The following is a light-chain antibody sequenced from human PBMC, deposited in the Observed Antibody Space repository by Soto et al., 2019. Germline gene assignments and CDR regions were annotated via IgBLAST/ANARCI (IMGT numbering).Light chain of an antibody. CDR3: QQYGSSPET. CDR1: QSVSSSY. V-gene: IGKV3-20*01. CDR2: DAS. Sequence: EIVLTQSPGTLSLSPGERATLSCRASQSVSSSYLAWYQQKPGQAPRLLIYDASSRATGISDRFSGSGSGNDFTLTISRLEPEDFAVYYCQQYGSSPETFGQGTKVEIK. J-gene: IGKJ1*01.